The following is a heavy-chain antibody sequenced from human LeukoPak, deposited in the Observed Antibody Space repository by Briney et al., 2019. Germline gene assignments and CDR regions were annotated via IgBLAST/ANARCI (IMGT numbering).Heavy chain of an antibody. Sequence: GGSLRLSCAASGFTFSSYAMHWVRQAPGKGLEYVSAISSNGGSTYYANSVKGRFTISRDNSENTLYLQMGSLRAEDMAVYYCASLKVVGAKGGVDYWGQGTLVTVSS. D-gene: IGHD1-26*01. CDR3: ASLKVVGAKGGVDY. CDR2: ISSNGGST. J-gene: IGHJ4*02. CDR1: GFTFSSYA. V-gene: IGHV3-64*01.